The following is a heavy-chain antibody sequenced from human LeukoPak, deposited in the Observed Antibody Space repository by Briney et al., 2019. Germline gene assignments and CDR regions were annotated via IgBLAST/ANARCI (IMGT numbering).Heavy chain of an antibody. CDR3: ARGRPTCKSWSGSSLIDP. CDR1: GYTFTSYY. D-gene: IGHD3-3*01. CDR2: INPSGGST. J-gene: IGHJ5*02. V-gene: IGHV1-46*01. Sequence: ASVTVSCKASGYTFTSYYMHWVRQAPGQGLEWMGIINPSGGSTIYAQKFQGRVTMTTDMSTSTVYMELSSLRSEDMAVYYCARGRPTCKSWSGSSLIDPWGQGTLVTVSS.